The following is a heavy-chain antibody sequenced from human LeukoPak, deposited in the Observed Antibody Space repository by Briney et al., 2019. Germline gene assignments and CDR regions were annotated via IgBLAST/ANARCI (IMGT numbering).Heavy chain of an antibody. J-gene: IGHJ4*02. Sequence: PGGSLRLSCGASGFTFRRSWMEWVGQAPGKGGEGVAKMKEDGSERYYVDSAKGRFTISRDNDKKSVYLKMESLRVEDTAIYYCAKSLDYWGQGTLVTVSS. V-gene: IGHV3-7*01. CDR1: GFTFRRSW. CDR2: MKEDGSER. CDR3: AKSLDY.